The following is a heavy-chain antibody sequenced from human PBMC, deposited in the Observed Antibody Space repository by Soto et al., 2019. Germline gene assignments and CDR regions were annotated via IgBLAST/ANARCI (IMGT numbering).Heavy chain of an antibody. D-gene: IGHD5-18*01. V-gene: IGHV1-46*01. CDR2: TNPSDGTT. Sequence: GASVKVSCKASGYSLTSYYMHWVRQAPVQGLEWTGITNPSDGTTNYAQKFQGRVTITADKSTSTAYMELSSLRSEDTAVYYCARARRGYSYENWFDPWGQGTLVTVSS. J-gene: IGHJ5*02. CDR1: GYSLTSYY. CDR3: ARARRGYSYENWFDP.